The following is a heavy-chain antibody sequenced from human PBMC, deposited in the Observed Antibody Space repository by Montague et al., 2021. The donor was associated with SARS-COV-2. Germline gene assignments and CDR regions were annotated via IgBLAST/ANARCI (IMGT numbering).Heavy chain of an antibody. CDR1: GGSFSNYY. V-gene: IGHV4-34*01. J-gene: IGHJ6*02. D-gene: IGHD2-21*02. CDR3: ARGSWHIVVVTAIRDGYYGMDV. Sequence: SETLSLTCAVYGGSFSNYYWSWIRQPPGKGLEWIGEINHSGSTNYNPSXXSRVTISVDTSKNQFSLKLSSVTAADTAVYYCARGSWHIVVVTAIRDGYYGMDVWGQGTTVTVSS. CDR2: INHSGST.